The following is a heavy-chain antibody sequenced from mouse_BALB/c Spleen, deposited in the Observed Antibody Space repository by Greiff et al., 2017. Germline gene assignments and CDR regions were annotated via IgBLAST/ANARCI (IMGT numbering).Heavy chain of an antibody. CDR2: INSNGGST. CDR3: ARAYYGNSAWFAY. J-gene: IGHJ3*01. Sequence: DVHLVESGGGLVQPGGSLKLSCAASGFTFSSYCMSWVRQTPDKRLELVATINSNGGSTYYPDSVKGRFTISRDNAKNTLYLQMSSLKSEDTAMYYCARAYYGNSAWFAYWGQGTLVTVAA. CDR1: GFTFSSYC. V-gene: IGHV5-6-3*01. D-gene: IGHD2-10*01.